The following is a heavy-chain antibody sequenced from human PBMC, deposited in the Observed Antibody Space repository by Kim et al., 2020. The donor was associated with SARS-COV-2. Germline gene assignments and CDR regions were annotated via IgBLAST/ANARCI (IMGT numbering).Heavy chain of an antibody. CDR1: GYTFTGYY. V-gene: IGHV1-2*06. Sequence: ASVKVSCKASGYTFTGYYMHWVRQAPGQGLEWMGRINPNSGGTNYAQKFQGRVTMTRDTSISTAYMELSRLRSDDTAVYYCARDYDCPRWVSGGGSCYTNWFDPWGQGTLVTVSS. CDR2: INPNSGGT. CDR3: ARDYDCPRWVSGGGSCYTNWFDP. J-gene: IGHJ5*02. D-gene: IGHD2-15*01.